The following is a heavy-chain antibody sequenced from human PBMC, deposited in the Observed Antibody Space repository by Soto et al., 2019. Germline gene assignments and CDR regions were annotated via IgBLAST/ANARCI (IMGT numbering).Heavy chain of an antibody. CDR2: ISSSSSYT. J-gene: IGHJ6*02. D-gene: IGHD3-22*01. Sequence: PGGSLRLSCAASGFTFSDYYMSWIRQAPGKGLEWVSYISSSSSYTNYADSAKGRFTISRDNAKNSLYLQMNSLRAEDTAVYYCARNYDSSGNPYYYYGMDVWGQGTTVTVSS. CDR3: ARNYDSSGNPYYYYGMDV. V-gene: IGHV3-11*06. CDR1: GFTFSDYY.